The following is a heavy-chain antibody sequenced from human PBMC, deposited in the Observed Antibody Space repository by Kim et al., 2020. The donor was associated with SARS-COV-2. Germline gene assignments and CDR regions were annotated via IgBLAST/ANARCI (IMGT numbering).Heavy chain of an antibody. CDR2: IDTNTGTP. D-gene: IGHD2-2*02. CDR3: AREFVVPGAIKTNWLDP. V-gene: IGHV7-4-1*02. Sequence: ASVKVSCKAFGYSFSHDGMNWVRQAPGQGLEWMGWIDTNTGTPTYAQGFRGRFVFSLDTSVSTAYLQISSLKAEDTAIYYCAREFVVPGAIKTNWLDPWGQGTLVTVSS. J-gene: IGHJ5*02. CDR1: GYSFSHDG.